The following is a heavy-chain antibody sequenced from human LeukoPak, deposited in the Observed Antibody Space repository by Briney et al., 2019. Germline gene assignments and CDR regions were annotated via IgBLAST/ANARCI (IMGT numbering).Heavy chain of an antibody. Sequence: SETLSLTCTVSGGSISSYYWSWIRQPPGKGLEWIGYIYYSGSTNYNPSLKSRVTISVDTSKNQFSLKLSSMTAADTAVYYCARERTYYFDYWGQGTQVTVSS. CDR2: IYYSGST. CDR1: GGSISSYY. V-gene: IGHV4-59*12. CDR3: ARERTYYFDY. J-gene: IGHJ4*02.